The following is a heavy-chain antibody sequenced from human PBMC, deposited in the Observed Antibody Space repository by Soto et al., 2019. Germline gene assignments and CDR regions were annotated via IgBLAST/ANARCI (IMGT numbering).Heavy chain of an antibody. D-gene: IGHD3-3*01. V-gene: IGHV1-8*01. CDR2: MNPNSGNT. J-gene: IGHJ6*02. CDR1: GYTFTSYD. CDR3: ARETTLRFLEWLSRLGMDV. Sequence: SVKVSCKASGYTFTSYDINWVRQATGQGLEWMGWMNPNSGNTGYAQKFQGRVTMTRNTSISTAYMELSSLRSEDTAVYYCARETTLRFLEWLSRLGMDVWGQGTTVTVSS.